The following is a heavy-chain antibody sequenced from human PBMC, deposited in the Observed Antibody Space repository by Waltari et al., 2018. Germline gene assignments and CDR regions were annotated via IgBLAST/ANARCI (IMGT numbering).Heavy chain of an antibody. CDR1: GGSISSSSYY. V-gene: IGHV4-39*01. D-gene: IGHD3-22*01. Sequence: QLRLQESGPGLVKPSETLSLTCTVSGGSISSSSYYWGWIRQPPGKGLEWIGSIYYSGSTYYNPSLKSRVTISVDTSKNQFSLKLSSVTAADTAVYYCARLDSSGYHGFDYWDQGTLVTVSS. CDR3: ARLDSSGYHGFDY. J-gene: IGHJ4*02. CDR2: IYYSGST.